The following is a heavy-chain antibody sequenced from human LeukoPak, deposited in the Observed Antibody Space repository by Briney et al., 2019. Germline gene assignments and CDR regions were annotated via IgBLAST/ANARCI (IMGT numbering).Heavy chain of an antibody. CDR3: ARVNYDILTGHPNYFDY. CDR2: IYYSGST. J-gene: IGHJ4*02. Sequence: SETLSVTCTVSGGSISSYYWSWIRQPPGKGLEWIGYIYYSGSTNYNPSLKSRVTISVDTSKNQFSLKLSFVTAADTAVYYCARVNYDILTGHPNYFDYWGQGTLVTVSS. D-gene: IGHD3-9*01. CDR1: GGSISSYY. V-gene: IGHV4-59*01.